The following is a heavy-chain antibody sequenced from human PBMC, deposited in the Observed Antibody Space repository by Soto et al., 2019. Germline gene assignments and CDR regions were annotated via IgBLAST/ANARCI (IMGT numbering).Heavy chain of an antibody. CDR1: GGTLSSYA. D-gene: IGHD4-17*01. J-gene: IGHJ4*02. V-gene: IGHV1-69*12. CDR3: ATVYGDTPF. Sequence: QVQLVQSGAEVKKPGSSVKVSCKASGGTLSSYAISWVRQAPGQGLEWMGGSIPIFGKANYAQKFQGRVPINGDEATSTAYMELSSLRSEDTAVYYCATVYGDTPFWGQGTLVTVSS. CDR2: SIPIFGKA.